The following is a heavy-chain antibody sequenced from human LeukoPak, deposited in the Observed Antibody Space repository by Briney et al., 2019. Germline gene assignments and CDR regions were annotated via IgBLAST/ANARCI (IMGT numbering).Heavy chain of an antibody. CDR1: EFTFSNYA. D-gene: IGHD4-11*01. CDR2: ISYDGNTI. Sequence: GGSLRLSCAASEFTFSNYALHWVRQAPGKGLQWVAVISYDGNTIHYADSVKGRFIISRDTSKNTLYLQMNSLRAEDTAVYYCARSGGLQKFDYWGQGTLVTVSS. CDR3: ARSGGLQKFDY. J-gene: IGHJ4*02. V-gene: IGHV3-30-3*01.